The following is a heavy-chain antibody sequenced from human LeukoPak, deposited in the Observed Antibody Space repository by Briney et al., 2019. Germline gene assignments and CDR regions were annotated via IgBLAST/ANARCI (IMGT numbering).Heavy chain of an antibody. Sequence: GASVKVSCKASGGTFSSYAISWVRQAPGQGLEWMGWINPNSGGTNYAQKFQGRVTMTRDTSISTAYMELSRLRSDGTAVYYCARDIGTSGYDVYFDYWGQGTLVTVSS. V-gene: IGHV1-2*02. CDR3: ARDIGTSGYDVYFDY. CDR2: INPNSGGT. J-gene: IGHJ4*02. D-gene: IGHD5-12*01. CDR1: GGTFSSYA.